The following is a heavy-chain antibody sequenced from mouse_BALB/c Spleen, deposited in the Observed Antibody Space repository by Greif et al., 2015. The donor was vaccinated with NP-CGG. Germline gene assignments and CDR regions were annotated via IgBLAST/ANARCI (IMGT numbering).Heavy chain of an antibody. Sequence: QVQLQQSGAELVKPGASVKLSCKASGYTFTSYWMHWVKQRPGQGLEWIGEIDPSDSYTNYNQKFKGKATLTVDKSSSTAYMQLSSLTSEDSAVYYCARKDNRGYAMDYCGQGSPVTVSS. CDR3: ARKDNRGYAMDY. D-gene: IGHD1-3*01. V-gene: IGHV1-69*02. CDR2: IDPSDSYT. CDR1: GYTFTSYW. J-gene: IGHJ4*01.